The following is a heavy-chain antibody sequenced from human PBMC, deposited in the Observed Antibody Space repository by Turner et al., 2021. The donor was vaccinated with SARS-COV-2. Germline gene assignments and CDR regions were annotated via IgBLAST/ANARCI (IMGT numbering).Heavy chain of an antibody. Sequence: EVQLVDSGGGLVKPGGSLRLSCAASGFTVSSNYLSWVRQAPGKGLEWVSVIYSGGSTYYADSVKGRFTISRDNSKNTLYLQMNSLRGEDTAVYYCARSTYCSSTRCYDAFDIWGQGTMVTVSS. CDR3: ARSTYCSSTRCYDAFDI. V-gene: IGHV3-53*01. CDR1: GFTVSSNY. CDR2: IYSGGST. J-gene: IGHJ3*02. D-gene: IGHD2-2*01.